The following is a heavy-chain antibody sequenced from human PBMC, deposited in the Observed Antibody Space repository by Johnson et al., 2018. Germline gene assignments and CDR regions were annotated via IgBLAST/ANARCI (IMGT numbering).Heavy chain of an antibody. CDR2: IYSGGST. Sequence: VELVQSGGGLVKPGGSLRLSCAASGFTVSSNYMSWVRQAPGKGLEWVSVIYSGGSTYYADSVKGRFTISRDNSKNTLYLQMNRLRAEETAGYYGASPAGGGWVKHWGQGTLVTVSS. CDR1: GFTVSSNY. V-gene: IGHV3-53*01. J-gene: IGHJ1*01. CDR3: ASPAGGGWVKH. D-gene: IGHD6-19*01.